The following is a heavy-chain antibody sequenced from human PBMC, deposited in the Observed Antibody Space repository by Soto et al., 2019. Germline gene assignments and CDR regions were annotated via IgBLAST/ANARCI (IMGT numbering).Heavy chain of an antibody. CDR3: ARSFTKSRRGGVAFDY. CDR2: IVPIDGST. D-gene: IGHD3-3*01. CDR1: GGTISSFG. Sequence: QVQLVQSGAEVKKPGSSVKVSCTTSGGTISSFGMNWVRQAPGQGLEWMGGIVPIDGSTKYAEKFQGRVTITADAATSTLYMDLSSLRSEETAVYYCARSFTKSRRGGVAFDYWGQGTLLTVSP. J-gene: IGHJ4*02. V-gene: IGHV1-69*01.